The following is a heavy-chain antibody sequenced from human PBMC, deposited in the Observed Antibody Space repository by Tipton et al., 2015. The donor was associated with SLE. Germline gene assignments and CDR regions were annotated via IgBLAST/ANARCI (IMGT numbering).Heavy chain of an antibody. CDR2: IYYSGST. D-gene: IGHD3-22*01. J-gene: IGHJ6*02. CDR3: ARWSRANPDSSGNGMDV. CDR1: DGSISDYY. V-gene: IGHV4-59*05. Sequence: TLSLTCTVSDGSISDYYWTWIRQPAGEGLEWIGSIYYSGSTYYNPSLKSRVTISVDTPKNQFSLKLSPVTAADTAVYYCARWSRANPDSSGNGMDVWGQGTTVTVSS.